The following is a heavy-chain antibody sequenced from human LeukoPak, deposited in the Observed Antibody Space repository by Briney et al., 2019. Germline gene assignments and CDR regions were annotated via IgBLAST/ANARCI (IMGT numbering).Heavy chain of an antibody. D-gene: IGHD3-3*01. Sequence: GASVKVSCKASGYTFTSYGISWVRQAPGQGLEWMGWISAYNGNTNYAQKLQGRVTMTTDTSTSTAYMELRSLRSNDTAVYYCARKGRDDFWSGYYNENWFDPWGQGTLVTVSS. J-gene: IGHJ5*02. CDR3: ARKGRDDFWSGYYNENWFDP. CDR2: ISAYNGNT. CDR1: GYTFTSYG. V-gene: IGHV1-18*01.